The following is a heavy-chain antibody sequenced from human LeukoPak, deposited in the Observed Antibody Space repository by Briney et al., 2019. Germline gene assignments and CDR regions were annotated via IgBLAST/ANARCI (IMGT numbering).Heavy chain of an antibody. CDR1: GESFSGYY. CDR2: INHSGST. CDR3: ARHLAAAVDY. V-gene: IGHV4-34*01. J-gene: IGHJ4*02. D-gene: IGHD6-13*01. Sequence: SETLSLTCAVYGESFSGYYWSWIRQPPGKGLEWIGEINHSGSTNYNPSLKSRVTISVDTSKNQFSLKLNSVTAADTAVFYCARHLAAAVDYWGQGTLVIVSS.